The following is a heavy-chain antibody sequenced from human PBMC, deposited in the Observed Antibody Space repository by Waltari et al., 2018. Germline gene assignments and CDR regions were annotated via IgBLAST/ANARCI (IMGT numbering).Heavy chain of an antibody. CDR1: GGTFSSYA. D-gene: IGHD3-9*01. V-gene: IGHV1-69*01. J-gene: IGHJ4*02. CDR2: IIPIVGTA. CDR3: ARNGDYDILTGYYTSFDY. Sequence: QVQLVQSGAEVKKPGSSVKVSCKASGGTFSSYAISWVRQAPGQGLEWMGGIIPIVGTANYAQKFQCRVTITADESTSTAYMELSSLRSEDTAVYYCARNGDYDILTGYYTSFDYWGQGTLVTVSS.